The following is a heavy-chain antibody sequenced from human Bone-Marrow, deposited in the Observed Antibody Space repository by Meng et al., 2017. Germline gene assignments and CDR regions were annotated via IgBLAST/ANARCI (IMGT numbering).Heavy chain of an antibody. V-gene: IGHV3-23*01. CDR3: AKDSSSYYYDSSVGRYAFDI. CDR1: GFTFSSYA. Sequence: GESLKISCAASGFTFSSYAMSWVRQAPGKGLEWVSAISGSGGSTYYADSVKGRFTISRDNSKNTLYLQMNSLRAEDMALYYCAKDSSSYYYDSSVGRYAFDIWGQGTMVTVSS. D-gene: IGHD3-22*01. CDR2: ISGSGGST. J-gene: IGHJ3*02.